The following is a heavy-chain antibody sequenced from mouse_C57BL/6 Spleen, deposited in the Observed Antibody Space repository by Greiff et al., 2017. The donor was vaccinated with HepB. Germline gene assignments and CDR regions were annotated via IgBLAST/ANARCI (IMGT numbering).Heavy chain of an antibody. CDR2: INYDGSST. Sequence: EVKLVESEGGLVQPGSSMKLSCTASGFTFSDYYMAWVRQVPEKGLEWVANINYDGSSTYYLDSLKSRFIISRDKAKNILYLQMSSLKSEDTATYYWARADYYGSSYAFSFAYWGQGTLVTVSA. V-gene: IGHV5-16*01. J-gene: IGHJ3*01. D-gene: IGHD1-1*01. CDR3: ARADYYGSSYAFSFAY. CDR1: GFTFSDYY.